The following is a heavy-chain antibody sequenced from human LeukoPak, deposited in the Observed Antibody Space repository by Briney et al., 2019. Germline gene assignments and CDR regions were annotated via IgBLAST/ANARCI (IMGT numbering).Heavy chain of an antibody. Sequence: PSETLSLTCTVSGGSISSYYWSWIRQPPGKGLEWIGYIYYSGSTNYNPSLRSRVTISVDTSKNRFSLKLSSVTAADTAVYYCARQQLSQLYYFDYWGQGTLVTVSS. CDR2: IYYSGST. CDR3: ARQQLSQLYYFDY. J-gene: IGHJ4*02. CDR1: GGSISSYY. D-gene: IGHD6-13*01. V-gene: IGHV4-59*01.